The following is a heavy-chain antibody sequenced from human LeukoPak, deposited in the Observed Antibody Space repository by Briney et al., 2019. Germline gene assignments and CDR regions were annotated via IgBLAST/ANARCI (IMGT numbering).Heavy chain of an antibody. CDR3: ARDHGDGYNAEYYFDY. J-gene: IGHJ4*02. V-gene: IGHV4-31*03. Sequence: PSETLSLACTVSGVSISSGGYYWSWIRQHPGKGLEWIGYIYYSGSTYYNPSLKSRVTISVDTSKNQFSLKLSSVTAADTAVYYCARDHGDGYNAEYYFDYWGQGTLVTVSS. CDR1: GVSISSGGYY. D-gene: IGHD5-24*01. CDR2: IYYSGST.